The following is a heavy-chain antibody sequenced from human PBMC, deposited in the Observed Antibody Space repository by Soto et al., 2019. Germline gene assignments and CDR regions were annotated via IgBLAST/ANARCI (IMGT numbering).Heavy chain of an antibody. J-gene: IGHJ6*02. Sequence: QLQLQESGPGLVKPSETLSLTCTVSGGSISSSSYYWGWIRQPPGKGLEWIGSIYYSGSTYYNPSLKSLLTISVDTSKNQFSLKLSSVTAADTAVYYCATQDPLYYYGSGSYPRYYYYGMDVWGQGTTVTVSS. V-gene: IGHV4-39*01. CDR2: IYYSGST. D-gene: IGHD3-10*01. CDR1: GGSISSSSYY. CDR3: ATQDPLYYYGSGSYPRYYYYGMDV.